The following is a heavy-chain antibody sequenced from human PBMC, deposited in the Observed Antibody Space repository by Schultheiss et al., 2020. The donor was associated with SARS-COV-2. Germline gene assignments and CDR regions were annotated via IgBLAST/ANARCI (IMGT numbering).Heavy chain of an antibody. CDR1: GGSISSDDYY. CDR3: AKRGGSYTPLAFDI. J-gene: IGHJ3*02. V-gene: IGHV4-30-4*01. Sequence: SETLSLTCTVSGGSISSDDYYWSWIRQPPGKGLEWIGYIYYSGSTYYNPSLKSRVTISVDTSKNQFSLKLSSVTAADTAVYYCAKRGGSYTPLAFDIWGQGTMVTVSS. D-gene: IGHD1-26*01. CDR2: IYYSGST.